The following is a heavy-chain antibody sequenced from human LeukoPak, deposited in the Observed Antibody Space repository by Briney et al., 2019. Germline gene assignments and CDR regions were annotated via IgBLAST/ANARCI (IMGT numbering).Heavy chain of an antibody. D-gene: IGHD4-17*01. CDR2: ISGSGGST. CDR3: AKSPLYGDAEGKRLVWDY. J-gene: IGHJ4*02. Sequence: PGGSLRLSCAASGFTFSSYAMSWVRQAPGKGLEWVSAISGSGGSTYYADSVKGRFTISRDNSKNTLYLQMNSLRAEDTAVYYCAKSPLYGDAEGKRLVWDYWGQGTLVTVSS. CDR1: GFTFSSYA. V-gene: IGHV3-23*01.